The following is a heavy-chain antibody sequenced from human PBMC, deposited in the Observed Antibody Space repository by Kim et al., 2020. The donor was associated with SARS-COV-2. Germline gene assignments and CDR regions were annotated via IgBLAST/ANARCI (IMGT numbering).Heavy chain of an antibody. D-gene: IGHD3-10*01. J-gene: IGHJ4*02. V-gene: IGHV5-51*01. CDR3: ARGEYYYGSGRYMAFDY. Sequence: FQGQVTISADKSINTAYLQWSSLKASDTAMYYCARGEYYYGSGRYMAFDYWGQGTLVTVSS.